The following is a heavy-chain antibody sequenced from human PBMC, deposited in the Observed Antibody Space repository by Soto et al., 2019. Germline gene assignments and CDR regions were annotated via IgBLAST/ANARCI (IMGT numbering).Heavy chain of an antibody. CDR2: IIPILGIA. CDR1: GGTFSSYT. D-gene: IGHD5-12*01. CDR3: ARDLCRRGGGFGY. J-gene: IGHJ4*02. V-gene: IGHV1-69*02. Sequence: QVQLVQSGAEVKKPGSSVKVSCKASGGTFSSYTISWVRQAPGQGLEWMGRIIPILGIANYAQKFQGRVTIAADKSTSTASMELSSLRSEDTAVDYCARDLCRRGGGFGYWGQGTLVTVSP.